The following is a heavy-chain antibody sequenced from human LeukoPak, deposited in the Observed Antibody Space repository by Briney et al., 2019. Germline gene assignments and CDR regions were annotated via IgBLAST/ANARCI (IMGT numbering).Heavy chain of an antibody. D-gene: IGHD2-8*01. CDR1: GGSFSGYY. CDR3: ARAKRQYCTNGVCSYFDY. V-gene: IGHV4-34*01. CDR2: INHSGST. Sequence: PSETLSLTCAVYGGSFSGYYWSWIRQPPGKGLEWIGEINHSGSTNYNPSLKSRVTISVDTSKNQFSLKLSPVTAADTAVYYCARAKRQYCTNGVCSYFDYWGQGTLVTVSS. J-gene: IGHJ4*02.